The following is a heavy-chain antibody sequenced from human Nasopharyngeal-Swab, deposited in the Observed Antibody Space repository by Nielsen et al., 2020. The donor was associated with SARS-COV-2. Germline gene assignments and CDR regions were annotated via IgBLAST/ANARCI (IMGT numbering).Heavy chain of an antibody. V-gene: IGHV4-39*07. CDR2: IYYSGST. J-gene: IGHJ6*02. CDR3: VGSSWYGDYYYYYGMDV. D-gene: IGHD6-13*01. Sequence: SETLSLTCTVSGDSISSSSYYWGWIRQPPGKGLEWIGSIYYSGSTSYNPSLKSRVTISVDTSKNQFSLKLSSVTAADTAVYYCVGSSWYGDYYYYYGMDVWGQGTTVTVSS. CDR1: GDSISSSSYY.